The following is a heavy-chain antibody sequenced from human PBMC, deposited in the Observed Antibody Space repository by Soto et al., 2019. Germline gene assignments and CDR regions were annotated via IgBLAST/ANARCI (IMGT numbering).Heavy chain of an antibody. CDR1: GGSISSYY. J-gene: IGHJ5*02. D-gene: IGHD6-19*01. V-gene: IGHV4-59*01. Sequence: QVQLQESGPGLVKPSETLSLTCTVSGGSISSYYWSWIRQPPGKGLEWIGYIDYSGSTNYNPSLRSLVTISVDTSKYQFSLKVGSVTAADTAVYYCARVGLAVAVWSDDYWFDPWGQGTLVTVSS. CDR2: IDYSGST. CDR3: ARVGLAVAVWSDDYWFDP.